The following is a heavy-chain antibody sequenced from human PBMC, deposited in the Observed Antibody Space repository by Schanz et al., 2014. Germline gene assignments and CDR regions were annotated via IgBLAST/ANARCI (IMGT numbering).Heavy chain of an antibody. CDR2: VFPNGIT. J-gene: IGHJ2*01. Sequence: QVQLQESGPGLVKPSQTLSLTCTVSGGSIRSGTYYWSWIRQPAGKALEWVGRVFPNGITNYNPSLKRRFPISLDASKTQFSLPLTSLTAADTAVYYCARDTTWRLDLWGRGTLVTVSS. D-gene: IGHD1-1*01. V-gene: IGHV4-61*02. CDR3: ARDTTWRLDL. CDR1: GGSIRSGTYY.